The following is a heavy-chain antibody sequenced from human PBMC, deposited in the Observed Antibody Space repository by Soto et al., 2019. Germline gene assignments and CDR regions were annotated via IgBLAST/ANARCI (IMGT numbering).Heavy chain of an antibody. D-gene: IGHD3-22*01. CDR1: NDSINNNNFY. Sequence: PSETLSLTCTVSNDSINNNNFYWSWIRQYPGKGLEWIGYIYHSGSTYYNPSLKSRVSISVDTSRNQFSLTLSAVTAADTAVYYCATSSIGDSSGYFPFWGQGTLVTVS. V-gene: IGHV4-31*03. CDR2: IYHSGST. CDR3: ATSSIGDSSGYFPF. J-gene: IGHJ4*02.